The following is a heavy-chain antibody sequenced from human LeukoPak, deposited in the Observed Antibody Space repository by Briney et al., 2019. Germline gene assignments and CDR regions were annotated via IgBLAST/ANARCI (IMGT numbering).Heavy chain of an antibody. J-gene: IGHJ2*01. D-gene: IGHD6-19*01. CDR1: GGTFSSYA. CDR3: ARDMGIAEAGTDWYFDL. V-gene: IGHV1-69*04. Sequence: SVKVSCKASGGTFSSYAISWVRQAPGQGLEWMGRIIPILGIASYAQKFQGRVTMTRDTSTSTVYMELSSLRSEDTAVYYCARDMGIAEAGTDWYFDLWGHGTLVTVSS. CDR2: IIPILGIA.